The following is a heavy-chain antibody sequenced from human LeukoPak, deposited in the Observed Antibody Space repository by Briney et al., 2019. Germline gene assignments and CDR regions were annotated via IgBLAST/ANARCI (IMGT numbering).Heavy chain of an antibody. J-gene: IGHJ4*02. CDR1: DGSITNYD. Sequence: SETLSLTCTVSDGSITNYDWSWVRQPPGKGLEFIGHVHYSGTTNYNPSLRSRVTIPIDTSKQHFFLKLKSVTAADTAVYYCARGYGDFRVEGRYFHSWGQGTLVTVSS. CDR3: ARGYGDFRVEGRYFHS. V-gene: IGHV4-59*01. CDR2: VHYSGTT. D-gene: IGHD4-17*01.